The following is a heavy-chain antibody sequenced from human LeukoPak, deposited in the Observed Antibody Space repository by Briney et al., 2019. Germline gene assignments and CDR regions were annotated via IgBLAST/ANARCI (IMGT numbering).Heavy chain of an antibody. CDR3: ARGRSYQLLSDYYYYMNV. Sequence: SETLSLTCTVSGGSISSYYWSWIRQPPGKGLEWIGNIYYSGSTIYNPSLQSRVTMSVDTSKNQFSLNLTSVTAADTAVYYCARGRSYQLLSDYYYYMNVWGKGTTVTVSS. CDR2: IYYSGST. CDR1: GGSISSYY. J-gene: IGHJ6*03. V-gene: IGHV4-59*01. D-gene: IGHD2-2*01.